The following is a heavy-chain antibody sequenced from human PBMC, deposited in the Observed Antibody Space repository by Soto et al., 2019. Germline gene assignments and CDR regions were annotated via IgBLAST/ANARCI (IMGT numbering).Heavy chain of an antibody. CDR2: IYTSGST. D-gene: IGHD3-3*01. V-gene: IGHV4-4*07. CDR3: ARDLYDFWETGGMDV. CDR1: GGSISSYY. Sequence: QVQLQESGPGLVKPSETLSLTCPVSGGSISSYYWRWIRQPAGKGLEWIGRIYTSGSTNYNPSLKSRVAMSVDTSKNQFSLKLSSVTAADTAVYYCARDLYDFWETGGMDVWGQGTTVTVSS. J-gene: IGHJ6*02.